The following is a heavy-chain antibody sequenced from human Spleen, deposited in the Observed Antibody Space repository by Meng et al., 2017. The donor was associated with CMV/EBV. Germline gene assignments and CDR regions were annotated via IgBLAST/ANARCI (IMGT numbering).Heavy chain of an antibody. CDR2: IHPHRGDT. D-gene: IGHD7-27*01. V-gene: IGHV1-2*02. CDR3: ARDNNWGPDY. CDR1: GYTFTDYG. J-gene: IGHJ4*02. Sequence: ASVKVSCKTSGYTFTDYGFSWVRQAPGQGLEWMGWIHPHRGDTNYAQQFQGRITLTRDTSINTGYMELTGLTSDDTAVYYCARDNNWGPDYWGQGTLVTVS.